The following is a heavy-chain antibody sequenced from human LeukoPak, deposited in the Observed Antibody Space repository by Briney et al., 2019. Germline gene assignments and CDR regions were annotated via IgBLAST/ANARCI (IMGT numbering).Heavy chain of an antibody. CDR3: ARDRYSSGWLPR. CDR2: ISAYNGNT. D-gene: IGHD6-19*01. J-gene: IGHJ4*02. V-gene: IGHV1-18*01. CDR1: GYTFTSYA. Sequence: ASVKVSCKASGYTFTSYAMNWVRQAPGQGLEWMGWISAYNGNTNYAQKLQGRVTMTTDTSTSTAYMELRSLRSDDTAVYYCARDRYSSGWLPRWGQGTLVTVSS.